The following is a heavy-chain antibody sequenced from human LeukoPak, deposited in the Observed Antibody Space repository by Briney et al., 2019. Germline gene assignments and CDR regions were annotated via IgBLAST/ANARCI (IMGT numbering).Heavy chain of an antibody. V-gene: IGHV3-30*03. D-gene: IGHD3-22*01. CDR1: GFTFSSYG. J-gene: IGHJ4*02. Sequence: AGGSLRLSCAASGFTFSSYGMHWVRQAPGKGLEWVAVMSYDGSKKYYADSVKGRFTISRDNSKNTLYLQLNSLRAEDTAVYYCARGNYDSSGYLDYWGQGTLVTVSS. CDR3: ARGNYDSSGYLDY. CDR2: MSYDGSKK.